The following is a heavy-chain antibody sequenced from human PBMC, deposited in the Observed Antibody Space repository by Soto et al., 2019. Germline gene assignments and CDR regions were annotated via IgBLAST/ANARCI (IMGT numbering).Heavy chain of an antibody. CDR1: GLTFSSYW. D-gene: IGHD6-19*01. Sequence: GGSLRLSCAASGLTFSSYWMSWVRQAPGKGLEWVANIKQDGSEKYYVDSVKGRFTISRDNAKNSLYLQMNSLRAEDTAVYYCAREEADSSADLIDPWGQGTLVTVSS. CDR2: IKQDGSEK. CDR3: AREEADSSADLIDP. V-gene: IGHV3-7*01. J-gene: IGHJ5*02.